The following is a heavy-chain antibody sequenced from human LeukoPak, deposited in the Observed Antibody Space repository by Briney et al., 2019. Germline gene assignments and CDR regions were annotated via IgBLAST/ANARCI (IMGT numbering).Heavy chain of an antibody. Sequence: SETLSLTCTVSGGSITSSSYFWGWIRQPPGKGLEWVGSIYYSGRTSYDPSLKSLVTISVDTSKNQFSLKLSSVTAADTAVYFCARRRGYDYVWFDPWGQGTLVSVSS. D-gene: IGHD5-12*01. CDR1: GGSITSSSYF. J-gene: IGHJ5*02. CDR3: ARRRGYDYVWFDP. CDR2: IYYSGRT. V-gene: IGHV4-39*01.